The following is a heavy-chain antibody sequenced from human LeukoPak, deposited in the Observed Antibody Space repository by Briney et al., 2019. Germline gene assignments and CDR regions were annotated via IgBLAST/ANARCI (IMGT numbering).Heavy chain of an antibody. CDR2: ISGSGGST. CDR1: GFTFSSYA. Sequence: GGSLRLSCAAAGFTFSSYAMSWVRQAPGKGLEWVSAISGSGGSTYYADSVKGRFTISRDNSKNTLYLQMNSLRAEDTAVYYCAKGIYSSGWSYFDYWGHGTLVTVSS. D-gene: IGHD6-19*01. V-gene: IGHV3-23*01. CDR3: AKGIYSSGWSYFDY. J-gene: IGHJ4*01.